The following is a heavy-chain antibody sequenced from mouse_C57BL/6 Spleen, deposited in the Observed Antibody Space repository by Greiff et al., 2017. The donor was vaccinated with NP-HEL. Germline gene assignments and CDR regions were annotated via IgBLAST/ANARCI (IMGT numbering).Heavy chain of an antibody. V-gene: IGHV1-26*01. D-gene: IGHD1-1*01. CDR2: LNPNNGGT. CDR3: ARTIITTVVAGDYFDY. Sequence: EVQLQQSGPELVKPGASVKISCKASGYTFTDYYMNWVKQSHGKSLEWIGDLNPNNGGTSYNQQFKGTATLTVDKSSSTAYMDLRSLTSEDSAVYYCARTIITTVVAGDYFDYWGQGTTLTVSS. CDR1: GYTFTDYY. J-gene: IGHJ2*01.